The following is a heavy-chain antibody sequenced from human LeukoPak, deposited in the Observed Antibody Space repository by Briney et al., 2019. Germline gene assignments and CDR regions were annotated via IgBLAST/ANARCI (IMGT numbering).Heavy chain of an antibody. CDR2: ISGSGGST. J-gene: IGHJ3*02. D-gene: IGHD3-22*01. Sequence: PGGSLRLSCAASGFTFSSYAMSWVRQAPGKGLEWVSAISGSGGSTYYADSVKGRFTISRDNSKNTLYLQMNSLRAEDTAVYYCAKGKHQDYYDSSGYLWSDAFDIWGQGTMVTVSS. V-gene: IGHV3-23*01. CDR3: AKGKHQDYYDSSGYLWSDAFDI. CDR1: GFTFSSYA.